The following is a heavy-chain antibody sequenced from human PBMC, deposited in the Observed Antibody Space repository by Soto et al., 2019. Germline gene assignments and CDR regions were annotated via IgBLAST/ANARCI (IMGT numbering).Heavy chain of an antibody. CDR2: IIPILGIA. CDR3: ARAVMIVEPPDY. D-gene: IGHD3-22*01. CDR1: GGTFSSYT. V-gene: IGHV1-69*02. Sequence: GASVKVSCKASGGTFSSYTISWVRQAPGQGLERMGRIIPILGIANYAQKFQGRVTITADKSTSTAYMELSSLRSEDTGVYYCARAVMIVEPPDYWGQGTLVTSPQ. J-gene: IGHJ4*02.